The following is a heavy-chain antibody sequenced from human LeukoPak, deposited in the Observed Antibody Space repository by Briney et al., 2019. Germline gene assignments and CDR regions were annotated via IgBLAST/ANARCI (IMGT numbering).Heavy chain of an antibody. J-gene: IGHJ1*01. CDR3: ARGYYSSSKYSQH. V-gene: IGHV1-2*02. Sequence: ASVKVSCKASGYTFTGYYLHWVRQAPGQGLEWMGWINPNSGGTNYAQKFQDRVTMTRDTSITTAYMELSRLRSDDTALYYCARGYYSSSKYSQHWGQGTLVTVSS. CDR2: INPNSGGT. CDR1: GYTFTGYY. D-gene: IGHD2-2*01.